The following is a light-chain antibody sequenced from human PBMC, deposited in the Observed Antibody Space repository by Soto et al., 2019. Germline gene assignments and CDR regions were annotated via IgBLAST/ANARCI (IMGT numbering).Light chain of an antibody. CDR3: MQPLQSWT. V-gene: IGKV2-28*01. CDR1: QSLLHSNGYNY. CDR2: LGS. J-gene: IGKJ1*01. Sequence: DIVMTQSPLSLPVTPGEPASISCRSSQSLLHSNGYNYLDWYLQKPGQSPQLLIYLGSNRASGVPDRFSGSGSGTDFTLKISRGEAEDVGVYYCMQPLQSWTFGQGTKVDIK.